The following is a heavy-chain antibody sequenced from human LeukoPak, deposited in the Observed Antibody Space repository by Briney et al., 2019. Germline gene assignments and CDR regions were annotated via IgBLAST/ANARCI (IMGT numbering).Heavy chain of an antibody. V-gene: IGHV1-24*01. CDR3: ARTLHFLEWSEVGFFDY. D-gene: IGHD3-3*01. CDR1: GYTLTELS. CDR2: FDPEDGET. J-gene: IGHJ4*02. Sequence: ASVKVSCKVSGYTLTELSMHWVRQAPGKGLEWMGGFDPEDGETIYAQKFQGRVTMTEDTSTDTAYMELSSLRSEDTAVYYCARTLHFLEWSEVGFFDYWGQGTLVTVSS.